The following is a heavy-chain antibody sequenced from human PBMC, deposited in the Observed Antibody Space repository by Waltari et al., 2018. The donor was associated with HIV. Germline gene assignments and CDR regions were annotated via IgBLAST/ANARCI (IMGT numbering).Heavy chain of an antibody. Sequence: QFKLQESGPRLRKPSETLSLTCTISGGSMNTSDYYWGWVRQPPGKGLEWIGNIHYNGRTVYNPSVQGRVTFVLDKADNQFFWNFIAVIAAETAVYYCARDAGLFMYESRRAVLNWFDPWGQGLLVTVSS. CDR3: ARDAGLFMYESRRAVLNWFDP. CDR2: IHYNGRT. CDR1: GGSMNTSDYY. D-gene: IGHD3-9*01. V-gene: IGHV4-39*07. J-gene: IGHJ5*02.